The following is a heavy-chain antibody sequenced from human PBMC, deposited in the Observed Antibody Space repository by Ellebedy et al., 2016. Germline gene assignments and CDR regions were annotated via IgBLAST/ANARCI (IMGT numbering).Heavy chain of an antibody. Sequence: GSLRLXXTVSGGSISSSSYYWGWIRQPPGKGLEWIGSIYYSGSTYYNPSLKSRVTISVDTSKNQFSLKLSSVTAADTAVYYCARNGIRSGSYFPFDYWGQGTLVTVSS. CDR3: ARNGIRSGSYFPFDY. CDR2: IYYSGST. CDR1: GGSISSSSYY. V-gene: IGHV4-39*07. D-gene: IGHD1-26*01. J-gene: IGHJ4*02.